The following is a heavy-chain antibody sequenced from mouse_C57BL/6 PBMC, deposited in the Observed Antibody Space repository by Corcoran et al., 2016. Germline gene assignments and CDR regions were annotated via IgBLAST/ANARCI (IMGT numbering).Heavy chain of an antibody. CDR1: GYAFSSYW. CDR3: ARKAPYYYGSIFDY. J-gene: IGHJ2*01. Sequence: QVQLQQSGAELVKPGASVKISCKASGYAFSSYWMNWVKQRPGKGLEWIGQIYPGDGDTNYNGKFKGKATLTADKSSSTAYMQLSSLTSEDSAVYFCARKAPYYYGSIFDYWGQGTTLTVSS. CDR2: IYPGDGDT. D-gene: IGHD1-1*01. V-gene: IGHV1-80*01.